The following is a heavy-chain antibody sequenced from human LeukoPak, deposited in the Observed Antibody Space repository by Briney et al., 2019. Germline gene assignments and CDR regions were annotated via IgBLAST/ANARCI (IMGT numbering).Heavy chain of an antibody. CDR1: GGSFSGDY. CDR2: INHSGST. V-gene: IGHV4-34*01. D-gene: IGHD2-2*01. CDR3: ARYPVVPAAADYFYYGMDV. Sequence: SETLSLTCAVYGGSFSGDYWSWIRQPPGKGLEWIGEINHSGSTNYNPSLKSRVTISVDTSKNQFSLKLSSVTAADTAVYDCARYPVVPAAADYFYYGMDVWGQGTTVTVSS. J-gene: IGHJ6*02.